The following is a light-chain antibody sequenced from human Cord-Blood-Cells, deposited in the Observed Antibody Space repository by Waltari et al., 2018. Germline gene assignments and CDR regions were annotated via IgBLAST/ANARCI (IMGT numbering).Light chain of an antibody. J-gene: IGKJ2*01. CDR2: WAS. V-gene: IGKV4-1*01. Sequence: DIVMTQSPDSLAVSLGARPSINCKYSQSVLYSSNNKNYLAWYQQKPGQPPKLLIYWASTRESGVPDRFSGSGSGTDFTLTISSLQAEDVAVYYCQQYYSTPYTFGQGTKLEIK. CDR1: QSVLYSSNNKNY. CDR3: QQYYSTPYT.